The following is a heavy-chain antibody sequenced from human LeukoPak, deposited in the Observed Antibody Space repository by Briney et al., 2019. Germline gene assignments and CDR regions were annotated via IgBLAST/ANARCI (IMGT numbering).Heavy chain of an antibody. D-gene: IGHD4-17*01. J-gene: IGHJ4*02. CDR3: ARDLYPVTTATTGGY. Sequence: ASVKVSCKASGYTFTSYAMNWVRQAPGQGLEWMGWMNPNSGGTNYAQKFQGRVTMTRDTSISTAYMELSRLRSDDTAVYYCARDLYPVTTATTGGYWGQGTLVTVSS. CDR2: MNPNSGGT. CDR1: GYTFTSYA. V-gene: IGHV1-2*02.